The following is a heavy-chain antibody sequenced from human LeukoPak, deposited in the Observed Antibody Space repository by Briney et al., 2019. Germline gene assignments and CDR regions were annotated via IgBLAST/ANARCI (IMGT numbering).Heavy chain of an antibody. CDR1: GFTFRKHY. CDR3: AKDLREWYYDPNGNYFSYGMDV. J-gene: IGHJ6*02. Sequence: GGSLRLSCAASGFTFRKHYMSWIRQAPRRGPEWVAYIGASGSTRYYRDSVDGRFTISRDNAKNSLHLQMNSLRAEDTAVYYCAKDLREWYYDPNGNYFSYGMDVWGQGTTVVVSS. V-gene: IGHV3-11*01. D-gene: IGHD3-22*01. CDR2: IGASGSTR.